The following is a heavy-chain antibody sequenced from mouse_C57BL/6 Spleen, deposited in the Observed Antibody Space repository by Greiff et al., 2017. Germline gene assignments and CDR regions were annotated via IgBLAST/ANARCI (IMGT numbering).Heavy chain of an antibody. V-gene: IGHV2-5*01. J-gene: IGHJ2*01. CDR2: IWRGGST. Sequence: QVQLQQSGPGLVQPSQSLSITCTVSGFSLTSYGVHWVRQSPGKGLEWLGVIWRGGSTDYNAAFMSRLSITTDNSKSQVFFKMNSLQADDTAIYYCAKNKGSYYFDDWGQGTTLTVSS. CDR3: AKNKGSYYFDD. CDR1: GFSLTSYG. D-gene: IGHD3-3*01.